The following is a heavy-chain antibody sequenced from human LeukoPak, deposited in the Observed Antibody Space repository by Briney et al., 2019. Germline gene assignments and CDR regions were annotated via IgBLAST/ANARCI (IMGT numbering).Heavy chain of an antibody. CDR2: IYDSGST. CDR3: ARDVTGTNFFDN. D-gene: IGHD1-7*01. Sequence: PSDTLSLTCTVSGGSISSVGHYWSWIRQHPGKGQEWIGYIYDSGSTYYNPSLRSRIIISVDTSKNQFSLKLSSVTAADTAVYYCARDVTGTNFFDNWGQGTLVTVSS. V-gene: IGHV4-31*03. J-gene: IGHJ4*02. CDR1: GGSISSVGHY.